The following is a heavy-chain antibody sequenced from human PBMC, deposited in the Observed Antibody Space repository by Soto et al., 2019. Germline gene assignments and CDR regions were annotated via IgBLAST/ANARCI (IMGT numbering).Heavy chain of an antibody. CDR2: IEPSDSYI. V-gene: IGHV5-10-1*01. D-gene: IGHD1-1*01. J-gene: IGHJ4*02. Sequence: ESLKISCTASGYNFNNNWIGWVRQTPGKGLEWMGRIEPSDSYIDYSPSFKGHVTISSDKSIKTVYLQWSSLKASDTAMYYCARLRFLLSTIKLANYFVYWGQGALVTASS. CDR1: GYNFNNNW. CDR3: ARLRFLLSTIKLANYFVY.